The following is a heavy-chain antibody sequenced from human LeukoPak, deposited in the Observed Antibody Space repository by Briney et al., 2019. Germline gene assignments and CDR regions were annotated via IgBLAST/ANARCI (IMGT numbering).Heavy chain of an antibody. CDR2: ISSSSTI. Sequence: GGSLRLSCAASGFTFSSYSMNWVRQAPGKGLEWVSYISSSSTIYYADSVKGRFTISRDNSKNTLYLQMNSLRAEDTAVYYCARVPEYLNVGYCSGGSCYYGPDYWGQGTLVTVSS. J-gene: IGHJ4*02. CDR3: ARVPEYLNVGYCSGGSCYYGPDY. CDR1: GFTFSSYS. V-gene: IGHV3-48*01. D-gene: IGHD2-15*01.